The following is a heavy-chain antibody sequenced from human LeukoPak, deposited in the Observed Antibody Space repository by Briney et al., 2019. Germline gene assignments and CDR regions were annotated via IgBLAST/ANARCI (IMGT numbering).Heavy chain of an antibody. D-gene: IGHD2-2*01. CDR1: EFIFRSYA. V-gene: IGHV3-23*01. J-gene: IGHJ4*02. CDR2: ITTAGRT. CDR3: TRDQPHDYAPIGSATHAY. Sequence: GGSLRLSCAASEFIFRSYAMSWVRQTPGKGLEWVSSITTAGRTYYADSVKGRFTVSRDTSKSTLFLQLSNLRAEDTAVYFCTRDQPHDYAPIGSATHAYWGQGTLVALSS.